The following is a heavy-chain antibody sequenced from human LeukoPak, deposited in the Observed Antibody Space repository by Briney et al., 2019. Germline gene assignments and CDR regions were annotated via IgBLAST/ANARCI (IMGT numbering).Heavy chain of an antibody. CDR1: GGSISTYY. CDR3: ARVGTYAFDI. Sequence: SETLSLTCTVSGGSISTYYWSWIRQPPGKGLERIGYIYYSGNSNYNPSLKSRVTISVDTSKNQFSLKLSSVTAADTAVYYCARVGTYAFDIWGQGTMVTVSS. J-gene: IGHJ3*02. V-gene: IGHV4-59*01. CDR2: IYYSGNS.